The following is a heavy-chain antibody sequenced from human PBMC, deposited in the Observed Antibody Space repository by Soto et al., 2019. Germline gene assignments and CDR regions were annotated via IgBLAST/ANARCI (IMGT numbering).Heavy chain of an antibody. CDR3: ARDQSPSSGWPGMDV. D-gene: IGHD6-19*01. V-gene: IGHV1-2*02. J-gene: IGHJ6*02. Sequence: ASVKVSCKASGYTRTDYYMHWVRQAPGQGLEWMGWINPNSGGTNYAQKFQGRVTMTRDTSISTAYMELNRLRSDDTAVSYCARDQSPSSGWPGMDVWGQGTTVTVSS. CDR2: INPNSGGT. CDR1: GYTRTDYY.